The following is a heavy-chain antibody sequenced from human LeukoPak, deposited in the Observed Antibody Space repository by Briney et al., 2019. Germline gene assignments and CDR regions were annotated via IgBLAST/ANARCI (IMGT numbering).Heavy chain of an antibody. CDR2: IYHSGST. Sequence: SETLSLTCTVSGYSISSGYYWGWIRPPPGKGLEWIGSIYHSGSTYYNPSLKSRVTISLDTARNQFSLRLNSVTAPDTAVYYCAKANGYGLTNIWGQGAMVTVS. V-gene: IGHV4-38-2*02. J-gene: IGHJ3*02. D-gene: IGHD3-10*01. CDR3: AKANGYGLTNI. CDR1: GYSISSGYY.